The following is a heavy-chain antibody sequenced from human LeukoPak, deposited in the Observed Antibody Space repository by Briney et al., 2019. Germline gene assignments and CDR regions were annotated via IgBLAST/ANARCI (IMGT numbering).Heavy chain of an antibody. J-gene: IGHJ4*02. CDR2: INPNSGGT. D-gene: IGHD1-7*01. Sequence: AAGKVSCKASGYTFTGYYMHWVRQAPGQGLEWMGWINPNSGGTNYAQKFQGRVTMTRDTSISTAYMELSRLRSDDTAVYYCASTSNQRLELGIDYWGQGTLVTVSS. V-gene: IGHV1-2*02. CDR3: ASTSNQRLELGIDY. CDR1: GYTFTGYY.